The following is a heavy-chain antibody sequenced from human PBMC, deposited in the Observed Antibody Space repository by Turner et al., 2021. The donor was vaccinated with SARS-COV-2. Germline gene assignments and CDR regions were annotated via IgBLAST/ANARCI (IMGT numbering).Heavy chain of an antibody. V-gene: IGHV4-39*01. D-gene: IGHD6-13*01. Sequence: HLQLQESGRGLVTPSETLSPTCTVSGGSISSSSYYWGRIRQPPGKGLEWIGSIYYSGSTYYNPSLKSRVTISVDTSKNQFSLKLTSVTAADTAVYFCARHWEVAAAAYLARFDPWGQGTLVTVSS. J-gene: IGHJ5*02. CDR1: GGSISSSSYY. CDR2: IYYSGST. CDR3: ARHWEVAAAAYLARFDP.